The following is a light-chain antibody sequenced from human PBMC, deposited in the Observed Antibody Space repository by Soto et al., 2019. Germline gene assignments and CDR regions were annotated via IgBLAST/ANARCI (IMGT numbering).Light chain of an antibody. CDR1: SSNIGSNY. J-gene: IGLJ2*01. V-gene: IGLV1-47*01. Sequence: QSVLTQPPSASGTPGQRVTISCSGSSSNIGSNYVYWYQQLPGTAPKLLIYRNNQRPSGVPDRFSGYKSGTSASLAISGLRSEDEADYDCAAWDDSLSGPVFGGGTKVTVL. CDR2: RNN. CDR3: AAWDDSLSGPV.